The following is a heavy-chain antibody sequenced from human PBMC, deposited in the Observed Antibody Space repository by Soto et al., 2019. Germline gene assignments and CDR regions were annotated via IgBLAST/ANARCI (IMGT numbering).Heavy chain of an antibody. J-gene: IGHJ6*02. CDR1: GSPFSTSA. D-gene: IGHD1-26*01. CDR2: ISATSDAA. V-gene: IGHV3-23*01. Sequence: EVQLLESGGGLVQPGGSLRLSCAASGSPFSTSAMNWVRQAPGKGLEWVSIISATSDAAYYAESVKGRFTSSRDNSKNTLYLQMNSLRPEDTAEYYCGKYSGSYPVYNGMNVWGQGTTVTVSS. CDR3: GKYSGSYPVYNGMNV.